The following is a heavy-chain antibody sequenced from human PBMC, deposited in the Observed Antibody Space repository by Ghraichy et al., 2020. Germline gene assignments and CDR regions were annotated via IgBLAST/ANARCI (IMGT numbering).Heavy chain of an antibody. CDR3: ARDGPNSGSYYNGGYYGMDV. CDR1: GDSVSSNSAA. V-gene: IGHV6-1*01. Sequence: SQTLSLTCAISGDSVSSNSAAWNWIRQSPSRGLEWLGRTYYRSKWYNDYAVSVKSRITINPDTSKNQFSLQLNSVTPEDTAVYYCARDGPNSGSYYNGGYYGMDVWGQGTTVTVSS. J-gene: IGHJ6*02. CDR2: TYYRSKWYN. D-gene: IGHD3-10*01.